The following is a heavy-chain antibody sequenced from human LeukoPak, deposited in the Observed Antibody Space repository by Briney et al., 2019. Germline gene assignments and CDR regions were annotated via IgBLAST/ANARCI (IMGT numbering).Heavy chain of an antibody. CDR2: INAGNGNT. Sequence: ASVKVSCKASGYTFTSYAMHWVRQAPGQRLEWMGWINAGNGNTKYSQKFQGRVTITRDTSASTAYMELSSLRSEDTAVYYCARDGAGTFDEPNYFDYWGQGTLVTVSS. CDR3: ARDGAGTFDEPNYFDY. CDR1: GYTFTSYA. V-gene: IGHV1-3*01. D-gene: IGHD6-19*01. J-gene: IGHJ4*02.